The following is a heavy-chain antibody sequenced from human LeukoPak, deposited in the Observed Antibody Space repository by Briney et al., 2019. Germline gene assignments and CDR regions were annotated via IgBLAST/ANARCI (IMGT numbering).Heavy chain of an antibody. D-gene: IGHD5-18*01. Sequence: GGSLRPSCAASGFTFSSYSMNWVRQAPGKGLEWISYISSSSSVYYADSVKGRFTISRDNAKNSLYLQMSSLRDDDTAVYYCARSSLLHSNAMDVWGQGTTVTVSS. J-gene: IGHJ6*02. CDR1: GFTFSSYS. V-gene: IGHV3-48*02. CDR2: ISSSSSV. CDR3: ARSSLLHSNAMDV.